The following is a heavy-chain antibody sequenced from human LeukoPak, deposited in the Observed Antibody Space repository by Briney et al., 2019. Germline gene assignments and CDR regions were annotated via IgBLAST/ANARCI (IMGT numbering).Heavy chain of an antibody. CDR3: ARHWYSSSWYPYYFDY. J-gene: IGHJ4*02. Sequence: PSETLSLTCTVSGGSISSYYWSWIRQPPGKGLEWIGYIYYSGSTNYNPSLKSRVTISVDTSKNQFSLKLSSVTAADTAVYYCARHWYSSSWYPYYFDYWGQGTPVAVSS. V-gene: IGHV4-59*08. CDR1: GGSISSYY. CDR2: IYYSGST. D-gene: IGHD6-13*01.